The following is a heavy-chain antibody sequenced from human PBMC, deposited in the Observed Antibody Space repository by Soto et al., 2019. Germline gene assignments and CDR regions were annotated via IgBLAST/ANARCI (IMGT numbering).Heavy chain of an antibody. CDR1: GGTFSGYA. CDR2: IIPIFGIT. V-gene: IGHV1-69*01. CDR3: ARGPRSITGTTSSEDFQF. D-gene: IGHD1-20*01. Sequence: QAHLMQSGAEVKKPGSSVKVSCKASGGTFSGYAISWVRQRPGRGLEWMGGIIPIFGITTYAEKFQGRITLAPDESTGTAFMDLRSLISEDTAVYYCARGPRSITGTTSSEDFQFWGPGTLVSVSS. J-gene: IGHJ1*01.